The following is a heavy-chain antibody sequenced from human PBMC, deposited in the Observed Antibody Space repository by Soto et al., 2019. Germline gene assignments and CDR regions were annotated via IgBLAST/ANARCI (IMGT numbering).Heavy chain of an antibody. V-gene: IGHV3-9*01. D-gene: IGHD6-25*01. CDR3: AKHAAYYFDY. Sequence: EVQLVESGGGLIQPGRSLRLSCAASGFTFDNYAMHWVRQAPGTGLEWVSGISWDSGSIDYADSVRGRFTISRDNARNSVYLRMGSMRPEDTGLCYCAKHAAYYFDYWGQGTLVTVSA. CDR1: GFTFDNYA. J-gene: IGHJ4*02. CDR2: ISWDSGSI.